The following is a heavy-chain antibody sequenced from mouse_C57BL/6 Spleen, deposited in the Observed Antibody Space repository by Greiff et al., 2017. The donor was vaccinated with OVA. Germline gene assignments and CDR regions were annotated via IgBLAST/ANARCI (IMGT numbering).Heavy chain of an antibody. CDR2: INYDGSST. J-gene: IGHJ3*01. CDR1: GFTFSDYY. Sequence: DVHLVESEGGLVQPGSSMKLSCTASGFTFSDYYMAWVRQVPEKGLEWVANINYDGSSTYYLDSLKSRFIISRDNAKNILYLQMSSLKSEDTATYYCARGDYGNYGFAYWGQGTLVTVSA. D-gene: IGHD2-1*01. V-gene: IGHV5-16*01. CDR3: ARGDYGNYGFAY.